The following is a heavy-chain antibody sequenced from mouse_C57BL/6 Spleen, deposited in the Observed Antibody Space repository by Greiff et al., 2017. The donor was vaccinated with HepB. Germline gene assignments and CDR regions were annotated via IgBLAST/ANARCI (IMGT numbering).Heavy chain of an antibody. CDR2: ISDGGSYT. CDR3: ARDTSSTYAMDY. CDR1: GFTFSSYA. D-gene: IGHD1-1*01. V-gene: IGHV5-4*01. J-gene: IGHJ4*01. Sequence: EVMLVESGGGLVKPGGSLKLSCAASGFTFSSYAMSWVRQTPEKRLEWVATISDGGSYTYYPDNVKGRFTISRDNAKNNLYLQMSHLKSEDTAMYYWARDTSSTYAMDYWGQGTSVTVSS.